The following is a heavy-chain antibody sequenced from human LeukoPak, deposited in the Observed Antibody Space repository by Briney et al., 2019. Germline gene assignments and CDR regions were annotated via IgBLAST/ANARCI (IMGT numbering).Heavy chain of an antibody. Sequence: SETLSLTCTVSGGSISSYYWSWIRQPAGKGLEWIGSIYYSGSTYYNPSLKSRVTISVDTSKNQFSLKLSSVTAADTAVYYCARRHYYGSGNYAFDIWGQGTLVTVSS. CDR2: IYYSGST. CDR1: GGSISSYY. D-gene: IGHD3-10*01. CDR3: ARRHYYGSGNYAFDI. V-gene: IGHV4-59*05. J-gene: IGHJ3*02.